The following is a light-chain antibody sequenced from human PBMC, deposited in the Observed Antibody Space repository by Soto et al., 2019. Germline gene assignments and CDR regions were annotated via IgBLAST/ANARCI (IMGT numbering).Light chain of an antibody. CDR2: DAS. Sequence: DIQLTQSPSTLCASLLDRVTIXWRASQSISSWLAWYQQKPGKAPKLLIYDASNLEAGVPSRFRGSGSGTDFTFTISRLQPEDIATYYCQQYENLPTFGQGTRLEI. CDR3: QQYENLPT. J-gene: IGKJ5*01. CDR1: QSISSW. V-gene: IGKV1-33*01.